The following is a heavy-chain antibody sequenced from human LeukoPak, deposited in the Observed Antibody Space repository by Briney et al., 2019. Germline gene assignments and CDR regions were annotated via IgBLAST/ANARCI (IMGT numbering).Heavy chain of an antibody. V-gene: IGHV3-23*01. J-gene: IGHJ5*02. D-gene: IGHD4-23*01. CDR3: AKDRGGNSGWWLDH. CDR2: ISGSGGST. Sequence: PGGSLRLSCAASGFTFSNFAMAWVRQAPGKGLEWVSAISGSGGSTYYADSVKGRFTTSRDNSKDTLYVQINSLRVDDTAVYYCAKDRGGNSGWWLDHRGQGTLVTVSS. CDR1: GFTFSNFA.